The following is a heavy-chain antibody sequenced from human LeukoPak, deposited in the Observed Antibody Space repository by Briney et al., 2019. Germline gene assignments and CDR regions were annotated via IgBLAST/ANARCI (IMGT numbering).Heavy chain of an antibody. V-gene: IGHV4-39*07. J-gene: IGHJ4*02. CDR1: GGSISSSGHY. Sequence: SETLSLTCSVSGGSISSSGHYWGWIRQSPEKGLDWIGSIYSNGNTYYNPSVKSRITISVDTSKNQFSLKLTSVTAAEAAVYYCARSATVTTGYFDYWGQGALVTVSS. CDR2: IYSNGNT. CDR3: ARSATVTTGYFDY. D-gene: IGHD4-17*01.